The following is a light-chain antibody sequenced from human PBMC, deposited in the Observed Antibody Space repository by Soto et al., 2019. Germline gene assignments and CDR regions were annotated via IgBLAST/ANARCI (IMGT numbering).Light chain of an antibody. CDR1: QSIGGN. Sequence: EMVMTQSPATQSVSPGERASLSCRASQSIGGNLAWYQQKPGQAPRLLIYGASTRATGVPARFSGSGSRTDFTLTISSLLSEDFAIYYCQQYNNWPYTFGQGTKLEI. CDR2: GAS. CDR3: QQYNNWPYT. J-gene: IGKJ2*01. V-gene: IGKV3-15*01.